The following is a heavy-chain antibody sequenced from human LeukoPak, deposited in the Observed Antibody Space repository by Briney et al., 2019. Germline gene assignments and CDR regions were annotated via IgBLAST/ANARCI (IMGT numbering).Heavy chain of an antibody. V-gene: IGHV3-7*01. Sequence: PGGSLRLSCAASGFTFSSYWMRWVRQAPGKGLEWVANIKFDGNEKKYADSVKGRFTISRDNSKNTLYLQMNSLRAEDTAVYYCALVGAVGDDAFDIWGQGTMVTVSS. J-gene: IGHJ3*02. D-gene: IGHD1-26*01. CDR1: GFTFSSYW. CDR3: ALVGAVGDDAFDI. CDR2: IKFDGNEK.